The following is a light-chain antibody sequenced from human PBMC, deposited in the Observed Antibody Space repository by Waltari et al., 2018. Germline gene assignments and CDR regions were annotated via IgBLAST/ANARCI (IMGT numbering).Light chain of an antibody. CDR1: VLAKKY. Sequence: SYELTQPSSVSVSPGQTARITCSGDVLAKKYARWFQQKPGQAPILVIYKDSERTSGIPERFSGSSSGTTVTLTISGAQVEDEADYYCFSAADNNGVFGTGTKVTVL. CDR3: FSAADNNGV. CDR2: KDS. J-gene: IGLJ1*01. V-gene: IGLV3-27*01.